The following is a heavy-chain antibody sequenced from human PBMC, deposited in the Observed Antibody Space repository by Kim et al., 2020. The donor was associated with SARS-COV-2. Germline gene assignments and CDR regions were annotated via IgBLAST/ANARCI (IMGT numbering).Heavy chain of an antibody. CDR2: RT. J-gene: IGHJ4*02. Sequence: RTSHADSVKGRFTSSRDNAKNTLYVGGDSLRAEDTAVYYCARDNYYSFDYWGQGTLVTVSS. D-gene: IGHD2-21*02. V-gene: IGHV3-74*01. CDR3: ARDNYYSFDY.